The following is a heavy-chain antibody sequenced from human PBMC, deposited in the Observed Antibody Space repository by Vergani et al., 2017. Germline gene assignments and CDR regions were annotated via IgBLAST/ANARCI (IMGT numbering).Heavy chain of an antibody. Sequence: EVQLLESGGGLVQPGGSLRLSCAASGFTFSSYAMSWVRQAPGKGLEWVSAISGSGGSTYYADAVKGRFTISSDNSKNTLYLQMNSLRAEDTAVYYCARGVKYYDFWRSFDDWGQGTLVTVSS. CDR2: ISGSGGST. CDR1: GFTFSSYA. D-gene: IGHD3-3*01. V-gene: IGHV3-23*01. CDR3: ARGVKYYDFWRSFDD. J-gene: IGHJ4*02.